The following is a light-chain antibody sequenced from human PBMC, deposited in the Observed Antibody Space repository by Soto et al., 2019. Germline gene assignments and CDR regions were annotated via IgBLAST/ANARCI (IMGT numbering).Light chain of an antibody. J-gene: IGKJ2*01. Sequence: EIVLTQSPGTLSLSPGERATLSCRASQSVSSRHLAWYQQKPGQAPRLLIYGASSRATGIPDRFSGSGSGTDFTLTISRLEPEDVAVYYCQQYDGSLHTFGQGTKLEIK. CDR3: QQYDGSLHT. CDR2: GAS. CDR1: QSVSSRH. V-gene: IGKV3-20*01.